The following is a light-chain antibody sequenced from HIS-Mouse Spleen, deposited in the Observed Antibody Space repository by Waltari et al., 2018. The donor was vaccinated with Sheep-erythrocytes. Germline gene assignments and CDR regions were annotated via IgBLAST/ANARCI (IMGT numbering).Light chain of an antibody. Sequence: QFALTQPASVSGSPGQSITISCTGSSSDVGSYNIVSWYQQHPGKAPKLMIYEGSKRPSGVSNRFSGSKSGNTASLTISGLQAEDEADYYCCSYAGSSTPWVFGGGTKLTVL. CDR2: EGS. J-gene: IGLJ3*02. CDR1: SSDVGSYNI. CDR3: CSYAGSSTPWV. V-gene: IGLV2-23*01.